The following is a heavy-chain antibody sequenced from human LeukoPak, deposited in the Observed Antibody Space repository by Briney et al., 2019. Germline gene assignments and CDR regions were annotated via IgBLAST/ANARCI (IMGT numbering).Heavy chain of an antibody. CDR1: GGSISSYY. J-gene: IGHJ4*02. CDR3: ARGYCSSTSCLIGDYYFDY. Sequence: SETLSLTCTVSGGSISSYYWSWIRQPPGKGLEWIGCIYYTGTTNHNPSLKSRLTISVDTSKNQFSLNLNSVTAADTAVYYCARGYCSSTSCLIGDYYFDYWGQGTLVTVSS. V-gene: IGHV4-59*01. CDR2: IYYTGTT. D-gene: IGHD2-2*01.